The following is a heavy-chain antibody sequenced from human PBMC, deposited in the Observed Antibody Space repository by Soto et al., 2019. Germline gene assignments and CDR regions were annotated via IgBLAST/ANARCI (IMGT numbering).Heavy chain of an antibody. CDR1: GGTFSGYT. CDR2: IIPILGLS. Sequence: SVKVSCKASGGTFSGYTVSWVRQAPGQGLEWMGRIIPILGLSNYAQQFQGRVTITADKSTSTAYMELSSLRAEDTAVYYCARDSSRGLRYFVDWGQGTLVTVSS. V-gene: IGHV1-69*04. J-gene: IGHJ4*02. D-gene: IGHD3-9*01. CDR3: ARDSSRGLRYFVD.